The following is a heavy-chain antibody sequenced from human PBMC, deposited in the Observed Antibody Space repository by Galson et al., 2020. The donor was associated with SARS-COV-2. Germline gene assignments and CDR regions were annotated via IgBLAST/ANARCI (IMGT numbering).Heavy chain of an antibody. J-gene: IGHJ4*02. CDR2: ISSSSSYT. Sequence: KIGESLKISCAASGFTFSDYYMSWIRQAPGKGLEWASYISSSSSYTNYADSVKGRFTISRDNAKNSLYLQMNSLRAEDTAVYYCARTDFWSGYYFDYWGQGTLVTVSS. D-gene: IGHD3-3*01. V-gene: IGHV3-11*03. CDR3: ARTDFWSGYYFDY. CDR1: GFTFSDYY.